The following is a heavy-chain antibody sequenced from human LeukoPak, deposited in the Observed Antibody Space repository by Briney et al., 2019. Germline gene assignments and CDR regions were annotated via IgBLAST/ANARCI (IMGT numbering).Heavy chain of an antibody. J-gene: IGHJ6*03. D-gene: IGHD6-13*01. CDR3: ARGGREQQLYYYYYMDV. CDR2: MNPNSGNT. CDR1: GYTFTSYD. V-gene: IGHV1-8*01. Sequence: ASVKVSCKPPGYTFTSYDIKGGRQGPGQGLERRGWMNPNSGNTGYAQKFQGRVTMTRNTSISTAYMELSSLRSEDTAVYYCARGGREQQLYYYYYMDVWGKGTTVTVSS.